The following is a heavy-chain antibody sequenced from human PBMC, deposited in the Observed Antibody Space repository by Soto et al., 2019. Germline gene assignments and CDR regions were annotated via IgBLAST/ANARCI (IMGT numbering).Heavy chain of an antibody. D-gene: IGHD3-9*01. CDR1: GGSISSGGYY. J-gene: IGHJ4*02. Sequence: SETLSLTCTVSGGSISSGGYYWSWIRQHPGKGLEWIGYIYYSGSTYYNPSLKSRVTISVDTSKNQFSLKLSSVTAADTAVYYCARLRYFGPFDYWGQGTLVTVSS. CDR2: IYYSGST. CDR3: ARLRYFGPFDY. V-gene: IGHV4-31*03.